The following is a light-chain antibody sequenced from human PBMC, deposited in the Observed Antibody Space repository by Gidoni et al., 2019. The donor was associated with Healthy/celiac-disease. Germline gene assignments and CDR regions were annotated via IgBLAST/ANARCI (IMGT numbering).Light chain of an antibody. CDR3: QQSHSTPYT. Sequence: DSQMTQSRSSLSASVGDRVTITCRARQSISSYLNWYPQKPGKAPKLLIYAASSLQCGVPSRFSGSGSGTDFTLTISSLQPEDFATYYCQQSHSTPYTFGQGTKLEIK. CDR2: AAS. V-gene: IGKV1-39*01. CDR1: QSISSY. J-gene: IGKJ2*01.